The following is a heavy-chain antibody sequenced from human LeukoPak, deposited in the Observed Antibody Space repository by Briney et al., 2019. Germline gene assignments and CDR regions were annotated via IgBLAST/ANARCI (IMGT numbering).Heavy chain of an antibody. CDR1: GFTFSDYS. CDR2: IGDTAKTI. CDR3: AGVHYGRVENDY. J-gene: IGHJ4*02. Sequence: GGSLRLSCGASGFTFSDYSMSWIRQAPGKGLEWISDIGDTAKTIHYADSVRGRFTISRDNAKNSLYLQMNSLRDEDTAVYYCAGVHYGRVENDYWGQGTLVTVSS. D-gene: IGHD3-10*01. V-gene: IGHV3-11*04.